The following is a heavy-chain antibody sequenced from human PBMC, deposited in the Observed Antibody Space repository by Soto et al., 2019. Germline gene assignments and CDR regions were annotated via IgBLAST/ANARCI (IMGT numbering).Heavy chain of an antibody. Sequence: QVQLQESGPGLVKPSETLSLTCTVSGASVNNRNYHWSWIRQPPGRGLEWIGQVQNGGTTEFDSSPLKSRLTFSIDASKNQFSLKLNSVTAADTAIYYCAVLLAGGGGDGNWGQGTLVTVSS. D-gene: IGHD3-10*01. CDR2: VQNGGTT. J-gene: IGHJ4*02. CDR3: AVLLAGGGGDGN. CDR1: GASVNNRNYH. V-gene: IGHV4-61*01.